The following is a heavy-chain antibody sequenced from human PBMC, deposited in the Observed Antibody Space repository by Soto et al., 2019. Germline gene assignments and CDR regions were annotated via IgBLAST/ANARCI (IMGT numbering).Heavy chain of an antibody. D-gene: IGHD4-17*01. Sequence: EVQLLESGGGLVQPGGSLRLSCAASGFTFSNYAMNWVRQAPGKGLEWVSTINVSGGGTYYADSVKGRFTISSDMSKNTLYLQMDSLRAEDTAVYYCAKVVWTTTTSVTRGYCQHWGQGTLVTVSS. CDR2: INVSGGGT. V-gene: IGHV3-23*01. CDR3: AKVVWTTTTSVTRGYCQH. CDR1: GFTFSNYA. J-gene: IGHJ1*01.